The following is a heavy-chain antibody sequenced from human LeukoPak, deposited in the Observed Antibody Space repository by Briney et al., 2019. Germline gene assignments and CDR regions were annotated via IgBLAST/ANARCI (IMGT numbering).Heavy chain of an antibody. CDR1: GFTFSIYS. CDR2: IGIDGSDE. CDR3: TKDTGEGDF. J-gene: IGHJ4*02. V-gene: IGHV3-30*02. Sequence: PGGSLRLSCATSGFTFSIYSMHWVRQFPGKGLEWVAFIGIDGSDEEYVDSVKGRFTISRDNSKNTLYLQMKNLRLEDTAMYYCTKDTGEGDFWGQGTLVTVSS. D-gene: IGHD2-21*01.